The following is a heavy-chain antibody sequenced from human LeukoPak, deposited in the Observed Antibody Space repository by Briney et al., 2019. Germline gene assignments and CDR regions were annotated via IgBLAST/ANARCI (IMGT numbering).Heavy chain of an antibody. D-gene: IGHD6-19*01. Sequence: QTGGSLRLSCAASGLTFSSYAMSWVRQTPGKGLEWVSAISGSGGSTYYADSVKGRFTISRDNSKNTLYLQMNSLRAEDTAVYYCAKDYDMYSSGWYSLVSFDYWGQGTLVTVSS. J-gene: IGHJ4*02. CDR3: AKDYDMYSSGWYSLVSFDY. V-gene: IGHV3-23*01. CDR1: GLTFSSYA. CDR2: ISGSGGST.